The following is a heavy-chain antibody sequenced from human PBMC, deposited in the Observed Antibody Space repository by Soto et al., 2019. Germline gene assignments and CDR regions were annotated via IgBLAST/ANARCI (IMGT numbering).Heavy chain of an antibody. V-gene: IGHV3-30*18. J-gene: IGHJ1*01. CDR3: AKGETSDFDSSQE. CDR1: GFSFGSYG. Sequence: PGGSLRLSSAASGFSFGSYGMQLVRQAPGKGLEWVAVISYDGSNKYYADSVKGRFTISRDNSKNTLYLQMNSLRAEDTDVYYCAKGETSDFDSSQEWGQGTPATASS. D-gene: IGHD3-22*01. CDR2: ISYDGSNK.